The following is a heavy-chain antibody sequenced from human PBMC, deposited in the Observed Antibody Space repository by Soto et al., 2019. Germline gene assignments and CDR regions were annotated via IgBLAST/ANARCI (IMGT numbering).Heavy chain of an antibody. Sequence: PGGSLRLSCAASGFTFSDYYMSWIRQAPGKGLEWVSYISSSGSTIYYADSVKGRFTISRDNAKNSLYLQMNSLRAEDTAVYYCARAPSVVVVAAMDAFDIWGQGTMVT. CDR2: ISSSGSTI. J-gene: IGHJ3*02. CDR3: ARAPSVVVVAAMDAFDI. D-gene: IGHD2-15*01. CDR1: GFTFSDYY. V-gene: IGHV3-11*01.